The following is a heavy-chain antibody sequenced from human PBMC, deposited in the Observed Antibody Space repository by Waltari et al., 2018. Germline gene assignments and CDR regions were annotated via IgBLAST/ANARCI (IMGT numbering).Heavy chain of an antibody. V-gene: IGHV1-18*01. D-gene: IGHD2-2*01. J-gene: IGHJ4*02. CDR3: ARGGIGVSAASSLDY. CDR1: GYTFTSYG. CDR2: ISAYNGNT. Sequence: QVQLVQSGAEVKKPGASVKVSCKASGYTFTSYGISWVRQAPGQGLEWMGWISAYNGNTNYAQKFQGRVTMTRNTSISTAYMELSSLRSEDTAVYYCARGGIGVSAASSLDYWGQGTLVTVSS.